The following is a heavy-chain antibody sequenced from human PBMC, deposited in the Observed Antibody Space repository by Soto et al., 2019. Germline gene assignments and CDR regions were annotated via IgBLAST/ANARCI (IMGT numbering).Heavy chain of an antibody. J-gene: IGHJ3*02. CDR1: GGSISSSSYY. CDR2: IYYSGST. CDR3: ARPNYGDYGEAVDAFDI. Sequence: QLQLQESGPGLVKPSETLSLTCTVSGGSISSSSYYWGWIRQPPGKGLEWIGSIYYSGSTYYNPSLKSRVTISVDTSKNQFSLKLSSVTAADTAVYYCARPNYGDYGEAVDAFDIWGQGTMVTVSS. D-gene: IGHD4-17*01. V-gene: IGHV4-39*01.